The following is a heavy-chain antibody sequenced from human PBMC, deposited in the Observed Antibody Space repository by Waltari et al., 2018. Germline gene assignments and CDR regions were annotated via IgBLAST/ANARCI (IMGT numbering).Heavy chain of an antibody. CDR3: VRDQWFAFDI. J-gene: IGHJ3*02. V-gene: IGHV3-7*01. Sequence: EVQLVESGGGLVQPGGSLRLSCAASGFTLSNYWMSWVRQAPGKGLEWVANIMTDGREEDYVDSVRGRFTISRDNAKNSLYLQMNSLRPEDTAVYYCVRDQWFAFDIWGQGTMVTVSS. CDR1: GFTLSNYW. D-gene: IGHD3-22*01. CDR2: IMTDGREE.